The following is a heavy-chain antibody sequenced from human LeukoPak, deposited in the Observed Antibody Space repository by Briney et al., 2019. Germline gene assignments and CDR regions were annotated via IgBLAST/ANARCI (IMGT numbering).Heavy chain of an antibody. J-gene: IGHJ4*02. Sequence: GGSLRLSCAASGFIVSNNYMSWVRQAPGKGLEWVSLIYTGGSAYYADSVKGRFTISRDNSKNTVSLEMNSLRVEDTAIYYCAKDYKSGDGYWDFDYWGQGILVTVSS. CDR1: GFIVSNNY. CDR2: IYTGGSA. CDR3: AKDYKSGDGYWDFDY. D-gene: IGHD5-24*01. V-gene: IGHV3-53*01.